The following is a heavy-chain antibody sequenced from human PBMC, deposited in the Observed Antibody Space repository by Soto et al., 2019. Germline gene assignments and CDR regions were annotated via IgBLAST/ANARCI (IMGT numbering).Heavy chain of an antibody. CDR2: ISYDGSNK. Sequence: GGSLRLSCAASGFTLSSYGMHWVRQAPGKGLEWVAVISYDGSNKYYADSVKGRFTISRDNSKNTLYLQMNSLRAEDTAVYYCAKVSSSSSYGMDVWGQGTTVTVSS. V-gene: IGHV3-30*18. J-gene: IGHJ6*02. CDR3: AKVSSSSSYGMDV. CDR1: GFTLSSYG. D-gene: IGHD6-6*01.